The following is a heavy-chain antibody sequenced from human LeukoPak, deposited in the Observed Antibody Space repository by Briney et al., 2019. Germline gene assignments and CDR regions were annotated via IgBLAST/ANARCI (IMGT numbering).Heavy chain of an antibody. CDR2: IYTSGST. V-gene: IGHV4-4*07. Sequence: SETLSLTCTVSGGSISSYYWSWIRQPAGKGLEWIGRIYTSGSTNYNPSLKSRVTMSVDTSKNQFSLKLSSVTAADTAVYYCARGEDSSPRGYFDYWGQGTLVTVSS. J-gene: IGHJ4*02. D-gene: IGHD6-6*01. CDR3: ARGEDSSPRGYFDY. CDR1: GGSISSYY.